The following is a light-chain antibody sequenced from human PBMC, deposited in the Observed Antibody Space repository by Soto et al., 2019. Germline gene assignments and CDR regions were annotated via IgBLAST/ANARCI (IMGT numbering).Light chain of an antibody. CDR2: EVS. CDR1: SSDIGGYNY. Sequence: QSALTQPPSASGSPGQSVTISCTRTSSDIGGYNYVSWYQQHPGKAPKLIIYEVSKRPSGVPDRFSCSKSGNAASRTVSGLQAEDDADYYCTSYAGSNDVVFAGGTKLTVL. CDR3: TSYAGSNDVV. V-gene: IGLV2-8*01. J-gene: IGLJ3*02.